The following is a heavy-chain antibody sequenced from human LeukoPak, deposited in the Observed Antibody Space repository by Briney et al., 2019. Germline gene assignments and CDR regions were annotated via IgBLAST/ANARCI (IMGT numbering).Heavy chain of an antibody. CDR3: ARGTYYFDY. CDR2: IWYDGSNQ. CDR1: GFTFSSYA. J-gene: IGHJ4*02. V-gene: IGHV3-33*01. Sequence: GGSLRLSCAASGFTFSSYAMHWVRQAPGKGLEWVAVIWYDGSNQYYADSVKGRFTLSRDNSKNTLCLQMNSLRAEDTAVYYCARGTYYFDYWGQGTLVTVSS.